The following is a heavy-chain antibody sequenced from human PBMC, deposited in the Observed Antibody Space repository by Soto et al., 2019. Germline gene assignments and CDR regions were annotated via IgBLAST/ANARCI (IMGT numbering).Heavy chain of an antibody. CDR2: IIPIFGTA. D-gene: IGHD6-6*01. J-gene: IGHJ6*02. CDR3: AKEQIAARPYYYYYGMDV. V-gene: IGHV1-69*01. CDR1: GGTFSSYA. Sequence: QVQLVQSGAEVKKPGSSVKVSCKASGGTFSSYAISWVRQAPGQGLEWMGGIIPIFGTANYAQKFQGRVTITADESTSTAYMELSSLRSEDTAVYYCAKEQIAARPYYYYYGMDVWGQGTTVTVSS.